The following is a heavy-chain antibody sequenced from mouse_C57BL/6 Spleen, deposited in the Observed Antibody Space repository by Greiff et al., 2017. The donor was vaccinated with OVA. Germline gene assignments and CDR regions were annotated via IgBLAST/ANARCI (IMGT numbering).Heavy chain of an antibody. J-gene: IGHJ2*01. CDR3: ARLYYGKGDY. D-gene: IGHD2-1*01. CDR2: INPNNGGT. CDR1: GYTFTDYN. V-gene: IGHV1-22*01. Sequence: EVQVVESGPELVKPGASVKMSCKASGYTFTDYNMHWVKQSHGKSLEWIGYINPNNGGTSYNQKFKGKATLTVNKSSSTAYMELRSLTSEGSAVYYCARLYYGKGDYWGQGTTLTVSS.